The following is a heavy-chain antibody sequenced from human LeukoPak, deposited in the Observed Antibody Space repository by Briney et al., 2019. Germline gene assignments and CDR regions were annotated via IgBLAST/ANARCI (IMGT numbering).Heavy chain of an antibody. CDR3: ARPSDRQQLVPDAFDI. J-gene: IGHJ3*02. D-gene: IGHD6-13*01. V-gene: IGHV4-39*01. CDR2: IYYSGST. Sequence: SETLSLTCTVSGGSISSSSYYWGWIRQPPGKGLEWFGSIYYSGSTYYNPSLKSRVTISVDTSKNQFSLKLSSVTAADTAVYYCARPSDRQQLVPDAFDIWGQGTIVTVSS. CDR1: GGSISSSSYY.